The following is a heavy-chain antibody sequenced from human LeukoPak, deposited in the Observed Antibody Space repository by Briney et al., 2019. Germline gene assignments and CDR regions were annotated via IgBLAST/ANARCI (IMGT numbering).Heavy chain of an antibody. CDR3: ATPGGSGSYWDFDY. V-gene: IGHV1-24*01. Sequence: ASVKVSCKVSGYTLTELSMLWVRQAPGKGLEWMGGFDPEDGETIYAQKFQGRVTMTEDTSTDTAYMELSSLRSEDTAVYYCATPGGSGSYWDFDYWGQGTLVTVSS. CDR1: GYTLTELS. J-gene: IGHJ4*02. CDR2: FDPEDGET. D-gene: IGHD3-10*01.